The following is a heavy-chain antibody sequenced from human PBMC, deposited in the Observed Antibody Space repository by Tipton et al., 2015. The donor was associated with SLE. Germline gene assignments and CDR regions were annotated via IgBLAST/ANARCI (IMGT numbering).Heavy chain of an antibody. CDR3: ARRVREDYFDY. J-gene: IGHJ4*02. D-gene: IGHD5-24*01. V-gene: IGHV4-30-2*01. Sequence: TLSLTCAVSGGSISSGGYSWGWIRQPPGKGLEWIGYIYHSGSTYYNPSLKSRVTISVDRSKNQFSLKLSSVTAADTAVYYCARRVREDYFDYWGQGTLVTVSS. CDR1: GGSISSGGYS. CDR2: IYHSGST.